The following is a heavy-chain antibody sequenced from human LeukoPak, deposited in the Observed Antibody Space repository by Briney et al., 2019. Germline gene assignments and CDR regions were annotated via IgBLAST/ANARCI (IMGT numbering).Heavy chain of an antibody. CDR1: GYSISTGYY. J-gene: IGHJ4*02. CDR2: IYHSGST. V-gene: IGHV4-38-2*02. CDR3: ASLIAVAGTGSFDY. Sequence: SETLSLTCTVSGYSISTGYYWGWIRQPPGKGLEWIGSIYHSGSTYYNPSLKSRVTISVDTSKNQFSLKLSSVTAADTAVYYCASLIAVAGTGSFDYWGQGTLVTVSS. D-gene: IGHD6-19*01.